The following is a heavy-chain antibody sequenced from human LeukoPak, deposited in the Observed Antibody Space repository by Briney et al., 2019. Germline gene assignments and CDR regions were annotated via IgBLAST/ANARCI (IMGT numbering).Heavy chain of an antibody. J-gene: IGHJ4*02. CDR3: ARDADIGVLDY. CDR1: GFTFTTYA. CDR2: ISYDGIDK. Sequence: PGGSLRLSCAASGFTFTTYAIPWVRQAPGKGLEWVAVISYDGIDKYYADFVQGRFTISRDNSKNTLYLEMNSLRPEDTAVYYCARDADIGVLDYWGQGTLVTVSS. V-gene: IGHV3-30*01. D-gene: IGHD5-12*01.